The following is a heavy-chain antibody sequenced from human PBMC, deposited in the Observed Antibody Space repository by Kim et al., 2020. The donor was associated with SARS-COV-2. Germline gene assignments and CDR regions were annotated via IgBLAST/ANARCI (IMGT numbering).Heavy chain of an antibody. CDR2: INLAGTRK. Sequence: GGSLRLSCAASGFTFNTYWMSWGRQAPGKGPEWVANINLAGTRKSYMDSVKGRFTISRDNAENSLYLQMNSLRGEDTAVYYCARQNGEKTDYWGLGTLVTVSS. J-gene: IGHJ4*02. CDR1: GFTFNTYW. V-gene: IGHV3-7*01. D-gene: IGHD4-17*01. CDR3: ARQNGEKTDY.